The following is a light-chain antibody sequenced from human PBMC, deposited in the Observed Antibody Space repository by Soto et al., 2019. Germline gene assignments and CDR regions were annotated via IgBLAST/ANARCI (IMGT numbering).Light chain of an antibody. CDR2: GAS. CDR1: QSVSSSY. Sequence: LTKYTRTLSLSPGERAALSCRASQSVSSSYLAWYQQRPGQAPRLLIYGASSRATGIPDRFSGSGSGTDFTLTISRLEAEDSAVYYCQQRHMWPITFGQGTRLEIK. V-gene: IGKV3D-20*02. J-gene: IGKJ5*01. CDR3: QQRHMWPIT.